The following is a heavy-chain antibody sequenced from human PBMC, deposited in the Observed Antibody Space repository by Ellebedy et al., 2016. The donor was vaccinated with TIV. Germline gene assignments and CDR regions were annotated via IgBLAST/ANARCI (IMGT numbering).Heavy chain of an antibody. CDR1: GFTFSIYS. CDR2: ISSGSGTI. D-gene: IGHD6-6*01. Sequence: GGSLRLSCAASGFTFSIYSMNWVRQAPGKGLEWVSYISSGSGTIYYADSVKGRFTISRDSAKNSLYLQMNSLRDGDTAVYYCARGGYSSSTNWFDPWGQGTLVTVSS. J-gene: IGHJ5*02. V-gene: IGHV3-48*02. CDR3: ARGGYSSSTNWFDP.